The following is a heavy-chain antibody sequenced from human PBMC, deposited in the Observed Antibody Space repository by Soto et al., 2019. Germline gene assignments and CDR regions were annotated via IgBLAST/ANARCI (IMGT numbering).Heavy chain of an antibody. J-gene: IGHJ2*01. V-gene: IGHV3-74*01. CDR2: VKDDGSST. Sequence: VESGGGLVQPGGSLRLSCASSGFTFSRHWMHWVRQAPGKGLVWVARVKDDGSSTAYGDSVRGRFTISRDNAKNTLYLQMDSLKTEDTAVYYCARDLITASGGPNWYFDLWGRGTLVTVSS. CDR1: GFTFSRHW. D-gene: IGHD1-20*01. CDR3: ARDLITASGGPNWYFDL.